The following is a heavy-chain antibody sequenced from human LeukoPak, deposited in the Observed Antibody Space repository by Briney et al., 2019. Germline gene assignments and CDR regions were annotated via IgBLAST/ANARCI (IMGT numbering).Heavy chain of an antibody. J-gene: IGHJ4*02. Sequence: PGGSLRLSCAASGFTFSSYAMSWVRQAPGKGLEWVSAISGSGGSTYYADSVKGRFTISRDNSKNTLYLQMNSLRAEDTAVYYWANGRGGSGSDFDYWGQGTLVTVSS. V-gene: IGHV3-23*01. CDR3: ANGRGGSGSDFDY. CDR2: ISGSGGST. D-gene: IGHD1-26*01. CDR1: GFTFSSYA.